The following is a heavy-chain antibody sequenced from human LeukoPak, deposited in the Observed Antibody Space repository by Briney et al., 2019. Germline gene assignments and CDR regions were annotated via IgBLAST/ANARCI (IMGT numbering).Heavy chain of an antibody. CDR1: GFTFSSYA. CDR3: AKFIVVVPAAYHY. CDR2: ISGSGGST. Sequence: GGSLRLSCAASGFTFSSYAMSWVRQAPGKGLDWVSAISGSGGSTYYADSVKGRFTISRDNSKNTLYLQMNSLRAEDTAVYYCAKFIVVVPAAYHYWGQGTLVTVSS. D-gene: IGHD2-2*01. J-gene: IGHJ4*02. V-gene: IGHV3-23*01.